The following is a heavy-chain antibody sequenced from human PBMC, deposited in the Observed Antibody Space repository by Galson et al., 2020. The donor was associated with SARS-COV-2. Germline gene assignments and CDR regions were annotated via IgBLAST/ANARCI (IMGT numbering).Heavy chain of an antibody. CDR3: ARQGVLRYFDWTYYYYGMDV. J-gene: IGHJ6*02. D-gene: IGHD3-9*01. V-gene: IGHV4-39*01. CDR1: GGSISSSSYY. Sequence: SQTLSLTCTVSGGSISSSSYYWGWIRQPPGKGLEWIGSIYYSGSTYYNPSLKSRVTISVDTSKNQFSLKLSSVTAADTAVYYCARQGVLRYFDWTYYYYGMDVWGQGTTVTVSS. CDR2: IYYSGST.